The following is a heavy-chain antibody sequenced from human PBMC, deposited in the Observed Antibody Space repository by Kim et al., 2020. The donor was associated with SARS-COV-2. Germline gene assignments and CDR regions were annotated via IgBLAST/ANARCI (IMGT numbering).Heavy chain of an antibody. V-gene: IGHV3-30*04. CDR3: ARDKNSYGNRWGYYYGM. D-gene: IGHD5-18*01. Sequence: GGSLRLSCAASGFTFSSYAMHWVRQAPGKGLEWVSVISYDGSNKYYVDSVKGRFTISRDNSKNTLYLQMNGLRAEDTAVYYCARDKNSYGNRWGYYYGM. CDR1: GFTFSSYA. CDR2: ISYDGSNK. J-gene: IGHJ6*01.